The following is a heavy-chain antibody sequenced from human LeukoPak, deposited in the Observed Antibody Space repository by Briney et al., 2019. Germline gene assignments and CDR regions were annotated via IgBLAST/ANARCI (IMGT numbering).Heavy chain of an antibody. J-gene: IGHJ4*02. CDR2: ISYDGSNN. D-gene: IGHD6-19*01. CDR3: ARDHRGSQWLSTRGIDY. CDR1: GFTFSTYA. Sequence: GGSLRLSCAASGFTFSTYAMHWVRQAPGKGLEWVAVISYDGSNNYYTDSVKGRFTISRDNSKNTLYLQMNSLRAEDAAVYYCARDHRGSQWLSTRGIDYWGQGTLVTVSS. V-gene: IGHV3-30-3*01.